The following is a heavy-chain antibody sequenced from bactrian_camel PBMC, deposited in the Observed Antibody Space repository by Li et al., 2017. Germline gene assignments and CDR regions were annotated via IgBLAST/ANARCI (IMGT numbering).Heavy chain of an antibody. CDR2: IDSDGTT. J-gene: IGHJ4*01. CDR3: ATAASGY. D-gene: IGHD1*01. V-gene: IGHV3S53*01. Sequence: QVQLVESGGGSVQAGGSLRLSCAASGNTYTSSCMAWFRQAPGKERERVARIDSDGTTLYADSVKGRFTISRDNAKNTMYLQMSSLEPEDTAVYYCATAASGYWGQGTQVTVS. CDR1: GNTYTSSC.